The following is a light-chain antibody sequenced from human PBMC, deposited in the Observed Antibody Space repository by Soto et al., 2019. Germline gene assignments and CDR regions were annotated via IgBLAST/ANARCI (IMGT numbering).Light chain of an antibody. V-gene: IGKV3-11*01. J-gene: IGKJ5*01. Sequence: EIVLTQSPATLSLSPGERATLSCRASQSVSSYLAWYQQKPDQAPKLLIYDASNRATGIPARFSGSGSGTDFTLTISSLEPEDFAVYYCQQRSNWPPITFGQGTRLDIK. CDR2: DAS. CDR1: QSVSSY. CDR3: QQRSNWPPIT.